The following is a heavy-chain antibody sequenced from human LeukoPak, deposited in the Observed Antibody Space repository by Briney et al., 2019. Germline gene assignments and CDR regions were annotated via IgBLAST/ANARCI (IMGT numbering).Heavy chain of an antibody. V-gene: IGHV3-23*01. J-gene: IGHJ4*02. CDR1: GFTFSSYA. CDR3: AKDRSSWYYPFDY. CDR2: ISGGGHNT. Sequence: GGSLRPSCAASGFTFSSYAMSWVRQVPGKGLEWVSVISGGGHNTYYADSVKGRFTISRDNSRNTLYLQMNSLRAEDTAVYYCAKDRSSWYYPFDYWGQGTLVTVSS. D-gene: IGHD6-13*01.